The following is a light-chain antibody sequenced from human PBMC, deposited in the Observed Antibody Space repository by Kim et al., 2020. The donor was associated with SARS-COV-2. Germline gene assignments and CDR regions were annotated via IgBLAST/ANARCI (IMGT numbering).Light chain of an antibody. V-gene: IGLV1-47*01. J-gene: IGLJ2*01. CDR2: RNG. CDR1: NPNIGVNY. CDR3: AAWDDSLGSWE. Sequence: QSVLTQPPSASGTPGQRVTISCSGSNPNIGVNYVYWYQQLPGTAPKLLLFRNGQRPSGVPDRFSGSKSGTSASLAISGLRSEDEADYYCAAWDDSLGSWEFGGGTQLTVL.